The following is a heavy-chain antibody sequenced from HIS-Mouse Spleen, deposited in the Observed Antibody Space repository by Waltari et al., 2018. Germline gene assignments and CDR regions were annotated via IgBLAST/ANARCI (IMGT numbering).Heavy chain of an antibody. J-gene: IGHJ3*02. V-gene: IGHV4-4*07. Sequence: QVQLQESGPGLVKPSETLSLTCTVSGGSIRSYYWSWIRQPAGKGRGWIGRIYTSGSTNYNPSLKSRVTMSVDTSKNQFSLKLSSVTAADTAVYYCARDFHDFWSGYYGGDKKHDAFDIWGQGTMVTVSS. D-gene: IGHD3-3*01. CDR2: IYTSGST. CDR1: GGSIRSYY. CDR3: ARDFHDFWSGYYGGDKKHDAFDI.